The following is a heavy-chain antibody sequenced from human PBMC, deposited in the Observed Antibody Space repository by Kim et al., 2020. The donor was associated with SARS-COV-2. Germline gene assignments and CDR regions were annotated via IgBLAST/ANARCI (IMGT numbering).Heavy chain of an antibody. CDR2: ISSSSGYI. CDR3: ARDPISLRFGDSGVSEPY. D-gene: IGHD3-10*01. J-gene: IGHJ4*02. CDR1: GFTFSSYS. V-gene: IGHV3-21*06. Sequence: GGSLRLSCAASGFTFSSYSMNWVRQAPGKGLEWVSSISSSSGYIDYADSVKGRFTISRDNAKNSLYLQMNSLRVEDTAVYYCARDPISLRFGDSGVSEPYWGQGTLVTVSS.